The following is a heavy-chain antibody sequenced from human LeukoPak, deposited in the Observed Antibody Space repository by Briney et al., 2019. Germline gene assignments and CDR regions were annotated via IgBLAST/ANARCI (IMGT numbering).Heavy chain of an antibody. Sequence: GGSLRPSCAASGVTVSNNYISWVRQAPGKGLEWVSVMYSTGITQYGDSVRGRFTISRDNSKNTVYLQMNSLKPEDTAVYYCARDPGGGPTHGYWGQGTLVTVSS. D-gene: IGHD1-26*01. CDR2: MYSTGIT. CDR3: ARDPGGGPTHGY. J-gene: IGHJ4*02. CDR1: GVTVSNNY. V-gene: IGHV3-66*03.